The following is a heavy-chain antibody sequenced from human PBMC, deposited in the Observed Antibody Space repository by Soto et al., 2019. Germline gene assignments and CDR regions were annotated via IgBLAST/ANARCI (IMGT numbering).Heavy chain of an antibody. D-gene: IGHD2-2*01. J-gene: IGHJ6*02. CDR3: SRDRPGGEGGDYYYYYGMDV. V-gene: IGHV1-69*13. CDR2: IIPIFGTA. CDR1: GGTFSSYA. Sequence: SVKVSCKASGGTFSSYAISWVRQAPGQRLEWKRGIIPIFGTANYAQKNQGRVTITADESTSTPYMELSSLRSEDTAVYYCSRDRPGGEGGDYYYYYGMDVWGQGTTVTVSS.